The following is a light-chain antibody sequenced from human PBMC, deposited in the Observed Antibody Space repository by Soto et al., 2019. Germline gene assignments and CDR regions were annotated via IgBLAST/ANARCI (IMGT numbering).Light chain of an antibody. Sequence: DIQMTQSPSSLSASVGDRVTITCRASQSITSYLNWYQQKPGKAPKLLIYDTFSLQSGVPSRFSGSVSGTDFTLNISSLQPEDFATYYCQQSYSIPTFGGGTKVEI. CDR1: QSITSY. CDR3: QQSYSIPT. CDR2: DTF. J-gene: IGKJ4*01. V-gene: IGKV1-39*01.